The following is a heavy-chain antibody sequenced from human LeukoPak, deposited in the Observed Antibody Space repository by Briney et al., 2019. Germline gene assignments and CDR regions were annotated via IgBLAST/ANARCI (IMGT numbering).Heavy chain of an antibody. Sequence: SQTLSLTCAISGDSVSSNSAAWNWIRQSPSRGLEWLGRTYYRSKWYNDYAVSVKSRITINPDTSKNHFSLQLNSVTPEDTAVYYCAREEGYCSGGTCYRLYYFDYWGQGTLVTVSS. D-gene: IGHD2-15*01. V-gene: IGHV6-1*01. CDR2: TYYRSKWYN. J-gene: IGHJ4*02. CDR1: GDSVSSNSAA. CDR3: AREEGYCSGGTCYRLYYFDY.